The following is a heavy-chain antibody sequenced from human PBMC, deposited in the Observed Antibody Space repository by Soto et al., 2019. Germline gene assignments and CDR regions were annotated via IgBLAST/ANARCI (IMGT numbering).Heavy chain of an antibody. D-gene: IGHD3-10*01. CDR1: GGSITNYY. V-gene: IGHV4-59*08. CDR2: INYEGYS. CDR3: ARHGFGPLHGLVDV. Sequence: QVQLQEAGPGLVKPSETLSLTCNVSGGSITNYYCRWFRQPPGKGLEWIGYINYEGYSAYNLSLKRRVTLSMDASKTQFSLMLESVPATDTAVYYCARHGFGPLHGLVDVWGPGTTVIVSS. J-gene: IGHJ6*02.